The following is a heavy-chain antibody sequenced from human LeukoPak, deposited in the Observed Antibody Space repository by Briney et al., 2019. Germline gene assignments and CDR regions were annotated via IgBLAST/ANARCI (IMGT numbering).Heavy chain of an antibody. V-gene: IGHV4-34*01. CDR3: ASERGYSYARTYYYYGMDV. Sequence: PSETLSLTCAVYGGSFSDYYWSWIRQPPGKGLEWIGEINHSGSTNYNPSLKSRVTISVDTSKNQFSLKLSSVTAADTAVYYCASERGYSYARTYYYYGMDVWGQGTTVTVSS. CDR1: GGSFSDYY. D-gene: IGHD5-18*01. J-gene: IGHJ6*02. CDR2: INHSGST.